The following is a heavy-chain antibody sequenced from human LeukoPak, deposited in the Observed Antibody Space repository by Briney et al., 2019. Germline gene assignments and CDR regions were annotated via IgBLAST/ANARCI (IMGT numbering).Heavy chain of an antibody. CDR3: ASKPLTSSIAAVDH. J-gene: IGHJ4*02. D-gene: IGHD6-13*01. CDR1: GGSISSYY. V-gene: IGHV4-59*08. CDR2: IYYSGRT. Sequence: SETLSLTCTVSGGSISSYYWSWIRQPPGKGLEWIGYIYYSGRTKYNPSLKTRVTISVDTSKNQLSVKLTSVTAADTAVYYCASKPLTSSIAAVDHWGQGTLVTVSS.